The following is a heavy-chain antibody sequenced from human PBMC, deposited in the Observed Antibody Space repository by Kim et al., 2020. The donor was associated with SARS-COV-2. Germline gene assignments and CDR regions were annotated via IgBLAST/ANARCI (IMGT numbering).Heavy chain of an antibody. CDR1: GYTFTGYY. Sequence: ASVKVSCKASGYTFTGYYMHWVRQAPGQGLEWMGWINPNSGGTNYAQKFQGRVTMTRDTSISTAYMELSRLRSDDTAVYYCARVGYYGSGSGNPLGMDVWGQGTTVTVSS. V-gene: IGHV1-2*02. CDR3: ARVGYYGSGSGNPLGMDV. D-gene: IGHD3-10*01. J-gene: IGHJ6*02. CDR2: INPNSGGT.